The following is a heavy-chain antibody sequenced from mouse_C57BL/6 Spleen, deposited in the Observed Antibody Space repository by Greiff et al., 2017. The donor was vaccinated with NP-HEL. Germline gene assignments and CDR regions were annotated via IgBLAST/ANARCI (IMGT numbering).Heavy chain of an antibody. J-gene: IGHJ1*03. V-gene: IGHV5-15*01. D-gene: IGHD1-1*01. CDR2: ISNLAYSI. CDR1: GFTFSDYG. CDR3: ARRLGSSWWYFDV. Sequence: EVKLVESGGGLVQPGGSLKLSCAASGFTFSDYGMAWVRQAPRKGPEWVAFISNLAYSIYYADTVTGRFTISRENAKNTLYLEMSSLRSEDTAMYYCARRLGSSWWYFDVWGTGTTVTVSS.